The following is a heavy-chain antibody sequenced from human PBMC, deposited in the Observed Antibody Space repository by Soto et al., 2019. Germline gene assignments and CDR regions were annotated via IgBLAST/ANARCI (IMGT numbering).Heavy chain of an antibody. D-gene: IGHD5-18*01. CDR3: VRVSLDSYPDY. V-gene: IGHV3-21*01. J-gene: IGHJ4*02. Sequence: EVQLVESGGGLVKPGGSLRLSCAASGFTFSYFYMNWVRQAPGKGLEWVASISSSSGSTYYSDSVKGRFTISRDNAKNSLSLQMNSLRADDTAVYFCVRVSLDSYPDYWGQGTLVTVSS. CDR2: ISSSSGST. CDR1: GFTFSYFY.